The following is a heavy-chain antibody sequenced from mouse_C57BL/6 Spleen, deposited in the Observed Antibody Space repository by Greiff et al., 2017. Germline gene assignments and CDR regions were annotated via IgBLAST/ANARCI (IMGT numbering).Heavy chain of an antibody. D-gene: IGHD2-2*01. CDR2: ISSGGDYI. J-gene: IGHJ4*01. CDR1: GFTFSSYA. V-gene: IGHV5-9-1*02. CDR3: TRDGYDGGDYAMDD. Sequence: EVKLVESGEGLVKPGGSLKLSCAASGFTFSSYAMSWVRQTPEKRLEWVAYISSGGDYIYYADTVKGRFTISRDNARNTLYLQMSSLKSEDTAMYYCTRDGYDGGDYAMDDWGQGTSVTVSS.